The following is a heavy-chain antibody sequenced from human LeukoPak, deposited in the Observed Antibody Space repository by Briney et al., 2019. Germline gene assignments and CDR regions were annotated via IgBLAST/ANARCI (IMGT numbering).Heavy chain of an antibody. Sequence: NSSETLSLTCTVSGASINTYFCSWIRQPPGEWRGWMGSIYYSGSTYYNPSLKSRVTISVDTSKKQFSLQLSYVPAADTAVYYCEGSSGSVRTNAFDIWGQGTMVTVSS. V-gene: IGHV4-59*05. CDR3: EGSSGSVRTNAFDI. CDR2: IYYSGST. CDR1: GASINTYF. D-gene: IGHD3-22*01. J-gene: IGHJ3*02.